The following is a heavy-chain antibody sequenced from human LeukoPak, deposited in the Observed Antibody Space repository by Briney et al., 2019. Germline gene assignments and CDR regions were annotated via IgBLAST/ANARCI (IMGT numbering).Heavy chain of an antibody. J-gene: IGHJ5*02. V-gene: IGHV4-39*01. CDR2: VYYSGST. CDR3: ARHVAAAGNWFDP. CDR1: GGSISSSSYY. D-gene: IGHD6-13*01. Sequence: SETLSLTCTVSGGSISSSSYYWGWIRQPPGKGLEWIGSVYYSGSTYYNPSLKSRVTISVDTSKNQFSLKLSSVTAADTAVYYCARHVAAAGNWFDPWGQGTLVTVSS.